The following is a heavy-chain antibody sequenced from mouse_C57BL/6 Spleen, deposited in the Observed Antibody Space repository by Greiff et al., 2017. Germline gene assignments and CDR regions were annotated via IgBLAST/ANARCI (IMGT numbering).Heavy chain of an antibody. Sequence: VQLVESGAELVKPGASVKMSCKASGYTFTTYPIEWMKQNHGKSLEWIGNFHPYNDDTKYNEKFKGKATLTVEKSSSTVYLGLSRLTSDDSAVYYCARSHYGYDVGPFDYWGQGTTLTVSS. D-gene: IGHD2-2*01. CDR3: ARSHYGYDVGPFDY. J-gene: IGHJ2*01. V-gene: IGHV1-47*01. CDR2: FHPYNDDT. CDR1: GYTFTTYP.